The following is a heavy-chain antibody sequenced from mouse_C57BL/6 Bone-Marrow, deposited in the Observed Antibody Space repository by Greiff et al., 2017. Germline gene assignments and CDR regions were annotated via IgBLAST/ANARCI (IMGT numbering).Heavy chain of an antibody. D-gene: IGHD3-2*02. CDR3: AREDRSGYAWFAY. J-gene: IGHJ3*01. V-gene: IGHV1-9*01. CDR2: ILPGSGST. CDR1: GYTFTGYW. Sequence: VQLQQSGAELMKPGASVKLSCKATGYTFTGYWIEWVKQRPGHGLEWIGEILPGSGSTNYNEKFKGKATFTAATSSNTAYMQLSSLTTDDTAIYYCAREDRSGYAWFAYWGQGTLVTVSA.